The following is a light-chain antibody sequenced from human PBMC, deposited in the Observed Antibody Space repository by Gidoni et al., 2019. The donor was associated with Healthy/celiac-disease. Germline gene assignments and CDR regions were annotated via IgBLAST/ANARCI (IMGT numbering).Light chain of an antibody. V-gene: IGKV1-39*01. CDR2: DAS. CDR1: QSISSY. CDR3: QQSYSTPRT. Sequence: DIQMTQSPSSLSASLGDRVTITCRASQSISSYLNWYQQKPGKAPKLLIYDASSMQSGVPSRFSGSGSGTDFTLTISSLQPEDFATYYCQQSYSTPRTFGGGTKVEIK. J-gene: IGKJ4*02.